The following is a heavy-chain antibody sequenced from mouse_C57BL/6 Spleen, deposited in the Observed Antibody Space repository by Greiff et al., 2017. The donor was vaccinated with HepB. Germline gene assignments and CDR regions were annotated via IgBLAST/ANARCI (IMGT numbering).Heavy chain of an antibody. CDR3: AAYGGAMDY. Sequence: QVQLQQPGAELVKPGASVKLSCKASGYTFTSYWMQWVKQRPGQGLEWIGEIDPSDSYTNYNQKFKGKATLTVDTSSSTAYMQLSSLTSEDSAVYYCAAYGGAMDYWGQGTSVTVSS. CDR1: GYTFTSYW. J-gene: IGHJ4*01. CDR2: IDPSDSYT. V-gene: IGHV1-50*01. D-gene: IGHD1-1*01.